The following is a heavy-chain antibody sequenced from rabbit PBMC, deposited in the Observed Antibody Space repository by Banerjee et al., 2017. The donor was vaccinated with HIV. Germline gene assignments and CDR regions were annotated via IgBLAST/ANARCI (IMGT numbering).Heavy chain of an antibody. CDR3: ARSRGSYGYAANL. D-gene: IGHD6-1*01. J-gene: IGHJ4*01. CDR1: GFSFSSSYW. CDR2: ISTSDGRT. Sequence: QSLEESGGDLVKPGASLTLTCTASGFSFSSSYWICWVRQAPGKGLDLIACISTSDGRTWYATWARGRFTISKTSLTTVTLQMTSLTAADTATYFCARSRGSYGYAANLWGPGTLVTVS. V-gene: IGHV1S40*01.